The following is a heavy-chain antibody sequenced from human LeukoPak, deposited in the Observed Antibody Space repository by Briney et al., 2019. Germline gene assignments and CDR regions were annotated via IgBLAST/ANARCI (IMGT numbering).Heavy chain of an antibody. Sequence: SETLSLTCAVSGGSISSGGYSWSWNRQPPGKGLEWIGYIYHSGSTYCNPSLKSRVTISVDRSKNQFSLKLSSVTAADTAVYYCGRQGSGWYNWFDPWGQGTLVTVSS. V-gene: IGHV4-30-2*01. J-gene: IGHJ5*02. D-gene: IGHD6-19*01. CDR3: GRQGSGWYNWFDP. CDR1: GGSISSGGYS. CDR2: IYHSGST.